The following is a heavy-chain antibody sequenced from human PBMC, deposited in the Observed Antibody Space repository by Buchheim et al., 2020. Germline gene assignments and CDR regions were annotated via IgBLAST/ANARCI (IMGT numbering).Heavy chain of an antibody. CDR3: ARGHKEMATTYYFDY. CDR2: ISYDGSNK. J-gene: IGHJ4*02. V-gene: IGHV3-30-3*01. D-gene: IGHD5-24*01. Sequence: QVQLVESGGGVVQPGRSLRLSCAASGFTFSSYAMHWVRQAPGKGLEWVAVISYDGSNKYYADSVKGRFTISRDNSKNTLYLQMNSLRAEDTAVYYCARGHKEMATTYYFDYWGQGTL. CDR1: GFTFSSYA.